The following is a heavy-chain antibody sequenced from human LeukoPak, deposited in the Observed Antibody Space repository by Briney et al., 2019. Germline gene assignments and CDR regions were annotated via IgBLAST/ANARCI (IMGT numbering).Heavy chain of an antibody. CDR3: AKDYNVGVGATFFDY. Sequence: GGSLRLSCAASGFTFSSYGMHWVRQAPGKGLEWVAVISYDGSNKYYADSVKGRFTISRDNSKNTLYLQMNSLRAEDTAVYYCAKDYNVGVGATFFDYWGQGTLVTVSS. CDR2: ISYDGSNK. V-gene: IGHV3-30*18. J-gene: IGHJ4*02. D-gene: IGHD1-26*01. CDR1: GFTFSSYG.